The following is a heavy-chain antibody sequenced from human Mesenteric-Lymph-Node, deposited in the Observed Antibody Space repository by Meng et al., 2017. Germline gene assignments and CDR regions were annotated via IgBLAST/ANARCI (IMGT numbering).Heavy chain of an antibody. D-gene: IGHD6-13*01. CDR3: ARGVAAAGNFDY. Sequence: QVHLQESGPGLVKPSQTLSLTCTVSGDSISSTDYYWSWVRQPPGKGLEWIGYIYYSGSRYYNPSLKSRVTISVDTSKNQFSLKLSSVTAADTAMYYCARGVAAAGNFDYWGQGTLVTVSS. V-gene: IGHV4-30-4*01. J-gene: IGHJ4*02. CDR1: GDSISSTDYY. CDR2: IYYSGSR.